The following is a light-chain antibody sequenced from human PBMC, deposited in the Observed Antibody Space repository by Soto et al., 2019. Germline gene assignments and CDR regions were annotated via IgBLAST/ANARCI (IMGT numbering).Light chain of an antibody. CDR3: QQYYSYWT. CDR2: DAS. V-gene: IGKV1-5*01. Sequence: DIQMTQSPSTLSASVGDTVTVTCRASQSMGRWLAWYQQKPGQAPKLLIFDASTLENGVPARFSGSRSGPEFSLTISSLQPDYFATYDCQQYYSYWTFGQGTKAEIK. J-gene: IGKJ1*01. CDR1: QSMGRW.